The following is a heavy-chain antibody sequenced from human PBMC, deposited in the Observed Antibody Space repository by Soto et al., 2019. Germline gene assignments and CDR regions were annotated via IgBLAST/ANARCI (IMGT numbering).Heavy chain of an antibody. J-gene: IGHJ6*02. CDR3: ARHEQFCYYYYGMDV. CDR2: INPGDSDI. CDR1: GYSFTTYW. Sequence: GESLKISCKASGYSFTTYWIAWVRQMPGKGLEWMGIINPGDSDIRYSPSFQGQVTISADNSISTPYVQWSSLKASDTAMYYCARHEQFCYYYYGMDVWGQGTAVTVSS. V-gene: IGHV5-51*01. D-gene: IGHD3-3*01.